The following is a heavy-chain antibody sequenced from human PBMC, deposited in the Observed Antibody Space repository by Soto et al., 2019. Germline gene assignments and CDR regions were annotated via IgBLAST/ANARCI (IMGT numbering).Heavy chain of an antibody. CDR2: INHSGST. J-gene: IGHJ4*02. V-gene: IGHV4-34*01. CDR1: GGSFTGLY. Sequence: QVHLQQWGAGLLTSSETLSLTCAVYGGSFTGLYWSWIRQSPGKGLEWIGEINHSGSTNYNPSLKSRVTISVDTSKNQFSLKLTSATAADTAVYYCATSPTTAWLRVGYYFDYWGQGTLVTVSS. D-gene: IGHD5-12*01. CDR3: ATSPTTAWLRVGYYFDY.